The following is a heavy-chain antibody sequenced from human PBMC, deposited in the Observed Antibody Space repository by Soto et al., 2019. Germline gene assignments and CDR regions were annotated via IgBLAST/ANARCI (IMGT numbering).Heavy chain of an antibody. CDR3: GRTYGGSSWYFDL. V-gene: IGHV4-59*01. CDR2: IYYSGST. D-gene: IGHD2-15*01. J-gene: IGHJ2*01. Sequence: PSETLSLTCTVSGGSISSYYWSWIRQPPGKGLEWIGYIYYSGSTNYNPSLKSRVTISVDTSKNQFSLKLSSVTAADTAVYYCGRTYGGSSWYFDLWGRGTLVTVSS. CDR1: GGSISSYY.